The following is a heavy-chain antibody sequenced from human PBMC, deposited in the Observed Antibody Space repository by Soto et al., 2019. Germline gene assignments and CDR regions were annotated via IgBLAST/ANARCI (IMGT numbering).Heavy chain of an antibody. CDR3: ARHRLEVYSDLWHHYFDL. J-gene: IGHJ2*01. Sequence: SETLSLTCTVSGGSISSDLYYWAWIRQSPGKGLEWLGSVYYSGSTFYSPAFKRRVTISLATSKNLYSLKLSSVTAADTAVYYCARHRLEVYSDLWHHYFDLWGRGTLVTVSS. D-gene: IGHD2-21*01. CDR2: VYYSGST. V-gene: IGHV4-39*01. CDR1: GGSISSDLYY.